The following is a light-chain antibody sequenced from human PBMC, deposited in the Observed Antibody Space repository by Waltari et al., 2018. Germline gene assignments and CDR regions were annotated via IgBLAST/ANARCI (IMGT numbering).Light chain of an antibody. CDR3: QQYYSTPGT. V-gene: IGKV4-1*01. J-gene: IGKJ1*01. Sequence: DIVMTQSPDSLAVSLGERATINCKSSQSVLYSSNNKNYVAWYQQKPGQPPKLLIYWASTRESGVPDRFSCSGSGTDFTLTISSLQAEDVAVYYCQQYYSTPGTFGQGTKVEIK. CDR1: QSVLYSSNNKNY. CDR2: WAS.